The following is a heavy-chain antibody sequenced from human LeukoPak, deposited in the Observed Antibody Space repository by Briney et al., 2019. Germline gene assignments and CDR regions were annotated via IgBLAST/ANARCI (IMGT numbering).Heavy chain of an antibody. CDR1: GFTFSSYA. V-gene: IGHV3-9*01. D-gene: IGHD3-10*01. CDR2: INWNSGGI. Sequence: GGSLRLSCAASGFTFSSYAMSWVRQAPGKGLEWVSGINWNSGGIAYADSVRGRFTISRDNAKNSLYLQMNSLRAEDTAFYYCGRDYISRGSGTNFVDHWGQGTLVTVSS. CDR3: GRDYISRGSGTNFVDH. J-gene: IGHJ4*02.